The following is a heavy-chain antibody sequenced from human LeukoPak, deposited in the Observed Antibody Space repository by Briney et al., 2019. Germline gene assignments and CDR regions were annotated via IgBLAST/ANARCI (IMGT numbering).Heavy chain of an antibody. Sequence: ASVKVSCKASGYTFTSYYMHWVRQAPGQGLEWMGIINPSGGSTSYAQKFQGRVTMTRDTSTSTVYMELSSLRSEDTAVYYCARVGLGATLYYGMDVWGQGTTVTVPS. D-gene: IGHD1-26*01. J-gene: IGHJ6*02. CDR1: GYTFTSYY. CDR3: ARVGLGATLYYGMDV. CDR2: INPSGGST. V-gene: IGHV1-46*01.